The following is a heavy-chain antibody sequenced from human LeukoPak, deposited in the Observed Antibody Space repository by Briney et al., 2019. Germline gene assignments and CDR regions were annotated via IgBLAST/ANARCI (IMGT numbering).Heavy chain of an antibody. CDR3: ASSGSSGYQNWYFDL. CDR2: IYYSGST. V-gene: IGHV4-59*01. Sequence: SETLSLTCTVSGGSLSSYYWSWLRQPPGKGLEWIGYIYYSGSTNYNPSLKSRVTISVDTSKNQFSLKLSSVTAADTAVYYCASSGSSGYQNWYFDLWGRGTLVTVSS. D-gene: IGHD3-22*01. CDR1: GGSLSSYY. J-gene: IGHJ2*01.